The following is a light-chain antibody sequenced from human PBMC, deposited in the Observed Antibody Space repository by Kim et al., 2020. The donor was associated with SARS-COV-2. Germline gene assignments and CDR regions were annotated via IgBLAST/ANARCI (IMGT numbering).Light chain of an antibody. Sequence: KSVTISCTRSSGGIGRNYVQRYQQRPGSAPTTVIYEDNQRPPGVPARFSGSIDSSSNSASLPISELKTEDEADYYCQSYDSSDHWVFGGGTQLTVL. CDR2: EDN. J-gene: IGLJ3*02. V-gene: IGLV6-57*03. CDR1: SGGIGRNY. CDR3: QSYDSSDHWV.